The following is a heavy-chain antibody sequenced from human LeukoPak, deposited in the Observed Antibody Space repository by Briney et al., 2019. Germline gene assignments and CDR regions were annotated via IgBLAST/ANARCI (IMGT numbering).Heavy chain of an antibody. Sequence: PGGSLRLSCAASGFTFSSYWMSWVRQAPGKGLEWVANIKQDGSEKYYVDSVKGRFTISRDNAKSSLYLQMNSLRAEDTAVYYCARSGAGSSLLYYFDYWGQGTLVTVSS. J-gene: IGHJ4*02. CDR3: ARSGAGSSLLYYFDY. D-gene: IGHD6-6*01. CDR2: IKQDGSEK. V-gene: IGHV3-7*01. CDR1: GFTFSSYW.